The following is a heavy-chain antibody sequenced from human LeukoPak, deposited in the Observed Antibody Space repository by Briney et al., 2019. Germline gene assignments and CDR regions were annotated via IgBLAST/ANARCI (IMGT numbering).Heavy chain of an antibody. D-gene: IGHD6-19*01. CDR1: GFTFSRYD. Sequence: PGGSLRLSCAASGFTFSRYDMHWVRQATGKGLEWVSGIGTAGDTYYAGSVKGRFTIPRENAKNSLYLQMNSQTAGDTAVYYCAGAGSETQWRAFDFWGQGALVTVFS. V-gene: IGHV3-13*01. CDR3: AGAGSETQWRAFDF. CDR2: IGTAGDT. J-gene: IGHJ4*02.